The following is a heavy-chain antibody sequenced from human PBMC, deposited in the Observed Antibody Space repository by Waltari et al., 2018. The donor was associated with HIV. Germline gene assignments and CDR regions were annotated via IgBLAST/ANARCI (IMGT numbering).Heavy chain of an antibody. Sequence: QVQLQESGPGLVKPSQTLSLTCTFPVGPIRRGGYYWTWISQPPGTDLEWIGFIYYSGSTSYNPSLKSRVTISVDTSKNQFSLKLSSVTAADTAVYYCARVRSPGYTYGFYFYYYGMDVWGQGTTVTVSS. D-gene: IGHD5-18*01. J-gene: IGHJ6*02. V-gene: IGHV4-31*03. CDR3: ARVRSPGYTYGFYFYYYGMDV. CDR1: VGPIRRGGYY. CDR2: IYYSGST.